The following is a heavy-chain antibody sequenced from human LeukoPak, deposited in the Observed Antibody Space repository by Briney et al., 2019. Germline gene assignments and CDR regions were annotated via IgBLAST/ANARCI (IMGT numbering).Heavy chain of an antibody. CDR1: GYTFTSYD. D-gene: IGHD6-13*01. CDR3: ARVVRGNPNLSFIGRGVGAGGLNWFDP. J-gene: IGHJ5*02. Sequence: GASVTVSCKASGYTFTSYDINWVRQATGQGLEWMGWMNPNSGNTGYAQKFQGRVTMTRNTSISTAYMELSSLRSEDTAVYYCARVVRGNPNLSFIGRGVGAGGLNWFDPWGQGALVTVSS. V-gene: IGHV1-8*01. CDR2: MNPNSGNT.